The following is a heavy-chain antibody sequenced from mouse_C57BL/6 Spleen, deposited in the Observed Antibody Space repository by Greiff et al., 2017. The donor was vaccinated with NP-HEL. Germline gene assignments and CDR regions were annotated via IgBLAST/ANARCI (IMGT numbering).Heavy chain of an antibody. CDR3: ATGYYGSSYWYFDV. CDR2: ISSGSSTI. J-gene: IGHJ1*03. D-gene: IGHD1-1*01. CDR1: GFTFSDYG. Sequence: DVMLVESGGGLVKPGGSLKLSCAASGFTFSDYGMHWVRQAPEKGLEWVAYISSGSSTIYYADTVKGRFTISRDNAKNTLFLQMTSLRSEDTAMYYCATGYYGSSYWYFDVWGTGTTVTVSS. V-gene: IGHV5-17*01.